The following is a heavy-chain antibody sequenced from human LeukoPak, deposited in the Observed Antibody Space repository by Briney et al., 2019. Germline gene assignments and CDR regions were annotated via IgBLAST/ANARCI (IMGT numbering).Heavy chain of an antibody. Sequence: GGSLRLSCAASGFLFSTYEMNWVRQAPGKGLEWVSYIGPSDSPKFYEESVKGRFTISRDDAQNTLYLDMNSLTAEDTGVYYCARGDPHADFWGQGTLVTVSS. CDR1: GFLFSTYE. J-gene: IGHJ5*01. V-gene: IGHV3-48*03. CDR2: IGPSDSPK. CDR3: ARGDPHADF.